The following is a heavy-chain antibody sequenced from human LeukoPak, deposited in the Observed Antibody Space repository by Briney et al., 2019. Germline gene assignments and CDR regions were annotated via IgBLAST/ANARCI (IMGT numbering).Heavy chain of an antibody. V-gene: IGHV3-23*01. D-gene: IGHD7-27*01. CDR2: IGAAGDVT. J-gene: IGHJ4*02. Sequence: PGGSLRLSCVGSGFIFSNYAMNWVRQAPGKGLEWVSTIGAAGDVTYHADSVKGRFTISRDNSKNKLFMQMNSLRAEDTAVYYCAKKRGETGDYFDYWGQGTLVTVSS. CDR3: AKKRGETGDYFDY. CDR1: GFIFSNYA.